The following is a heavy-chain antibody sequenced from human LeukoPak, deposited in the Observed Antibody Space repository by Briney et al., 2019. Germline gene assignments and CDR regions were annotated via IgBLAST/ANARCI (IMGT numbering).Heavy chain of an antibody. CDR2: ISYDGSNK. CDR1: GFTFSSYA. D-gene: IGHD1-26*01. Sequence: GGSLRLSCAASGFTFSSYAMSWVRQAPGKGLEWVAVISYDGSNKYYADSVKGRFTISRDNSKNTLYLQMNSLRAEDTAVYYCARLRSGSYDGDYFDYWGQGTLVTVSS. V-gene: IGHV3-30-3*01. J-gene: IGHJ4*02. CDR3: ARLRSGSYDGDYFDY.